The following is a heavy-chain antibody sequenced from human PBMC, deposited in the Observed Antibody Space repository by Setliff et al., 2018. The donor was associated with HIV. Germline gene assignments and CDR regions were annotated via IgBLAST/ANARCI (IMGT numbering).Heavy chain of an antibody. D-gene: IGHD7-27*01. V-gene: IGHV3-30*07. CDR3: TRDPPTSGWYFDL. J-gene: IGHJ2*01. CDR2: MSGDGSSI. Sequence: GGSLRLSCAASGFIFSTFPMHWVRQAPGKGLEWVAVMSGDGSSITYADSVKGRFTISRDNAKNTVYLQMNSLSAEDAAVYYCTRDPPTSGWYFDLWGRGTLVTVSS. CDR1: GFIFSTFP.